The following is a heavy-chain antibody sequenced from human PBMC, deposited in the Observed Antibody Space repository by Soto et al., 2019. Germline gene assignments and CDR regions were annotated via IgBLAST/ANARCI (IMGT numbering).Heavy chain of an antibody. J-gene: IGHJ4*02. CDR1: GFTFSTYA. CDR3: VPTDFWSGYPHGFDY. V-gene: IGHV3-30*03. Sequence: QVKLVESGGGVVQPGRSLRLSCAASGFTFSTYAMHWVRQAPGKGLEWVAVVSYDGSSYYYADSVKGRFAISRDSSKNTLYLQMNSLRAEDSAVYYCVPTDFWSGYPHGFDYWGQGTLVTVSS. CDR2: VSYDGSSY. D-gene: IGHD3-3*01.